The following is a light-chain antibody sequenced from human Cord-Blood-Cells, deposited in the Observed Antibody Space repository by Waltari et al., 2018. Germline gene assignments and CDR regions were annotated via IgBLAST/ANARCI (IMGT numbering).Light chain of an antibody. CDR3: QQYNNWIT. J-gene: IGKJ5*01. CDR2: GAS. V-gene: IGKV3-15*01. CDR1: QSVSSN. Sequence: EIVMTQSPATLSVSPGERATLSCRASQSVSSNLAWYQQKPGQAPRLLIYGASTRATGIPARFSGRGSGTEFTLTISSLQSEDFAVYYCQQYNNWITFGQGTRLGIK.